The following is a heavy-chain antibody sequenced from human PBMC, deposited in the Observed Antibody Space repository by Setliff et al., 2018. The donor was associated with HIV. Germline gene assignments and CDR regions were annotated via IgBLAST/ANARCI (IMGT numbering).Heavy chain of an antibody. CDR2: VNPSGGST. CDR3: ARGTTATDYYYYMDV. D-gene: IGHD4-17*01. Sequence: ASVKVSCKASGYTFTNYNIHWVRQAPGQGLEWVGMVNPSGGSTAYAQKFQGRVTIIRDTSTSTVYMDLSSLRSEDTAVYFCARGTTATDYYYYMDVWGKGTSVTVSS. J-gene: IGHJ6*03. V-gene: IGHV1-46*01. CDR1: GYTFTNYN.